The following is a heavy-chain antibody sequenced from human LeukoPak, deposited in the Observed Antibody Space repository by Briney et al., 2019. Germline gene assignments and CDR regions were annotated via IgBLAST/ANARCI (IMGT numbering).Heavy chain of an antibody. V-gene: IGHV3-7*03. CDR3: ARGGGLDV. Sequence: PGGSLKLSCAASRFSFSNHSMNWVRQALGKGLEWVASINHNGNVNYYVDSVKGRFTISRDNAKNSLYLQMSNLRAEDTAVYFCARGGGLDVWGQGATVTVSS. CDR1: RFSFSNHS. CDR2: INHNGNVN. D-gene: IGHD3-16*01. J-gene: IGHJ6*02.